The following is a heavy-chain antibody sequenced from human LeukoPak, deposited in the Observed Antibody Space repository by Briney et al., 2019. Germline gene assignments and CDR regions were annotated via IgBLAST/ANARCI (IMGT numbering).Heavy chain of an antibody. CDR1: GYTFINYY. CDR2: INPSGGTT. D-gene: IGHD3-16*01. CDR3: ARDSVFRDYVWGNKGLGY. J-gene: IGHJ4*02. V-gene: IGHV1-46*01. Sequence: ASVKVSCKASGYTFINYYVHWVRQAPGQGLEWMGIINPSGGTTTYAQKIQDRVTLTRDTSTSTVYMELSSLRSDDTAVYYCARDSVFRDYVWGNKGLGYWGQGTLVTVSS.